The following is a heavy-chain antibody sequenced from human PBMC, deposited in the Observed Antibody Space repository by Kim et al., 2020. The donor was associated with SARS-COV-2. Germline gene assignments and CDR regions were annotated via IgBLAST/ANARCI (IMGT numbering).Heavy chain of an antibody. CDR3: AFPSGYGGGAFDI. J-gene: IGHJ3*02. D-gene: IGHD5-12*01. Sequence: ASVKVSCKASGYTFTSYYMHWVRQAPGQGLEWMGIINPSGGSTSYAQKFQGRVTMTRDTSTSTVYMELSSLRSEHTAVYYCAFPSGYGGGAFDIWGQGTMVTVSS. CDR1: GYTFTSYY. V-gene: IGHV1-46*01. CDR2: INPSGGST.